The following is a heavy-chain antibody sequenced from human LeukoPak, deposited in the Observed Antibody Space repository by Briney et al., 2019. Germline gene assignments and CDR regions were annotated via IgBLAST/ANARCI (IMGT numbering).Heavy chain of an antibody. CDR3: ARGSGYSYGYFDY. J-gene: IGHJ4*02. V-gene: IGHV4-31*03. CDR1: GGSISSGGYY. D-gene: IGHD5-18*01. Sequence: PSETLSLTCTVSGGSISSGGYYWSWNRQHPGKGLEWIGYIYYSGSTYYNPSLKSRVTISVDTSKNQFSLKLSSVTAADTAVYYCARGSGYSYGYFDYWGQGTLVTVSS. CDR2: IYYSGST.